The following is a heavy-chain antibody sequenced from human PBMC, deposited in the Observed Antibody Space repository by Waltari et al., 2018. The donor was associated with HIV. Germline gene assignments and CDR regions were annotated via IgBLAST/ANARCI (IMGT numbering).Heavy chain of an antibody. CDR3: ARARTLIVVVPAAPYYFDY. D-gene: IGHD2-2*01. CDR2: IYYSRST. V-gene: IGHV4-31*03. J-gene: IGHJ4*02. CDR1: GGSISSGGYY. Sequence: QVQLQESGPGLVKPSQTLSLTCTVSGGSISSGGYYWSWIRQHPGKGLEWIGYIYYSRSTYYNPSLKSRVTISVDTSKNQFSLKLSSVTAADTAVYYCARARTLIVVVPAAPYYFDYWGQGTLVTVSS.